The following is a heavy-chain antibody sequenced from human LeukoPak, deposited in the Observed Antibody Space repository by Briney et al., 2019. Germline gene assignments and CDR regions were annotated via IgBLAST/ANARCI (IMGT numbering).Heavy chain of an antibody. J-gene: IGHJ3*02. Sequence: GPSLRPSCAASGFTFSSYAMDWVRQAAGKGLEWVTVISYDGRNKYYADSVKGRFTISRHNSKNTLYLQMNSLRAEGTAVSYWSRPESVTMLVAPDHPFDIWGQGTMVTVSS. V-gene: IGHV3-30*01. CDR2: ISYDGRNK. CDR3: SRPESVTMLVAPDHPFDI. D-gene: IGHD3-22*01. CDR1: GFTFSSYA.